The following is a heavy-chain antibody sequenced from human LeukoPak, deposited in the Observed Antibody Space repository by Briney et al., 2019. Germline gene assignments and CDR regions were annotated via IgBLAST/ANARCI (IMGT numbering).Heavy chain of an antibody. Sequence: PSETLSLTCTVSGGSISSGGYYWSWIRQPPGKGLEWIGYIYHSGSTYYNPSLKSRVTISVDRSKNQFSLKLSSVTAADTAVYYCAEKLPHGWFGAWGQGTLVTVSS. V-gene: IGHV4-30-2*01. J-gene: IGHJ5*02. CDR1: GGSISSGGYY. D-gene: IGHD5-24*01. CDR3: AEKLPHGWFGA. CDR2: IYHSGST.